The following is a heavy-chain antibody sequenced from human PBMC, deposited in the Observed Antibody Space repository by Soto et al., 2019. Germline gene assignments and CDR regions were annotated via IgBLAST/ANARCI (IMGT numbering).Heavy chain of an antibody. V-gene: IGHV3-11*01. CDR2: ISDSATTM. D-gene: IGHD3-22*01. Sequence: GGSLRLSCAASGFTFSDYYMSWIRQAPGEGLEWISHISDSATTMYYADSVKGRFTISRDNARKSLFLHMSSLRAEDTAVYYCARDTAFISSGLFNPWGQGTLVTVSS. CDR3: ARDTAFISSGLFNP. CDR1: GFTFSDYY. J-gene: IGHJ5*02.